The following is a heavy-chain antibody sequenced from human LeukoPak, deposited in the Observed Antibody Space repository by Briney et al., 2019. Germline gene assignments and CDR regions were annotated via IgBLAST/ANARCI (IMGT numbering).Heavy chain of an antibody. CDR1: GFTFSSYA. CDR2: ISGSGGST. J-gene: IGHJ4*02. D-gene: IGHD3-22*01. CDR3: AKDGVNIVVVITRFDY. V-gene: IGHV3-23*01. Sequence: PGGSLRLSCAASGFTFSSYAMSWVRQAPGKGLEWVSAISGSGGSTCYADSVKGRFTISRDNSKNTLYLQMNSLRAEDTAVYYCAKDGVNIVVVITRFDYWGQGTLVTVSS.